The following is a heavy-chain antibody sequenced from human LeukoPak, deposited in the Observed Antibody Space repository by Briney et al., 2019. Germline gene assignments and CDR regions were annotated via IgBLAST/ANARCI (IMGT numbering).Heavy chain of an antibody. CDR1: GFTFSSYG. V-gene: IGHV3-30*02. CDR3: AKDGIENFWSGYSIRSGYFDY. CDR2: IRYDGSNK. D-gene: IGHD3-3*01. Sequence: GGSLRLSCAASGFTFSSYGMHWVRQAPGKGLEWVAFIRYDGSNKYYADSVKGRFTISRDNSKNTLYLQMNSLRAEDTAVYYCAKDGIENFWSGYSIRSGYFDYWGRGALVTVSS. J-gene: IGHJ4*02.